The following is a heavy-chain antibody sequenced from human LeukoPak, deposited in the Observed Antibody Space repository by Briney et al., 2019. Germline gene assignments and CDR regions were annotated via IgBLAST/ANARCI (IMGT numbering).Heavy chain of an antibody. CDR3: AKGSSSSQYYYYYYMDV. CDR2: IIGSGST. CDR1: GFTFSIYA. J-gene: IGHJ6*03. D-gene: IGHD6-6*01. V-gene: IGHV3-23*01. Sequence: GGSLRLSCAASGFTFSIYAMSWVRQAPGKGLEWVSGIIGSGSTYYADSVKGRFTISRDNSKNTLYLQMNSLRAEDTAVYYCAKGSSSSQYYYYYYMDVWGKGTTVTVSS.